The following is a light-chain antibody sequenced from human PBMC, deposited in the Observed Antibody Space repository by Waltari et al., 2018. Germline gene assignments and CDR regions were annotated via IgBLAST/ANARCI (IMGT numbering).Light chain of an antibody. CDR2: KVS. V-gene: IGKV2-30*01. CDR3: MQGTHSPPYT. J-gene: IGKJ2*01. Sequence: DVVMTQSPLSLPVTLGQPASISCRSSQSLVYSDGNTYLNWFQQRPGQSPRRLIYKVSNRDSGVPDRVSGSGSGTDFTLKISRVEAEDVGVYYCMQGTHSPPYTFGQWTKLEIK. CDR1: QSLVYSDGNTY.